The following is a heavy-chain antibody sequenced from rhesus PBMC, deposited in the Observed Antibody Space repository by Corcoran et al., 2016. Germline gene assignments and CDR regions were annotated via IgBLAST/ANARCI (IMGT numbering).Heavy chain of an antibody. D-gene: IGHD3-3*01. CDR3: ARDRRWYYNIWTGENYFDY. CDR1: GGSISVSYR. V-gene: IGHV4S10*01. Sequence: QVQLQESGPGVVKPSETLSLTCAVSGGSISVSYRWSWISQPPGKGLECFGYIYGSSTNTNDNPPLKSRVSMSKDTSKIQCSVKLSSVTAADTAVYYCARDRRWYYNIWTGENYFDYWGQGVLVTVSS. J-gene: IGHJ4*01. CDR2: IYGSSTNT.